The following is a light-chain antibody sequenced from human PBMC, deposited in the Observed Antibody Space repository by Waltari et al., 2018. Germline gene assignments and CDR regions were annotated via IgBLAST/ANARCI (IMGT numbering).Light chain of an antibody. Sequence: QLVLTQSPSASASLGASVKLTCTLSSGHSSNVIAWHQQQAEKGPRYLMKVNSDGNHSKGDKIPDRFSGSSSGAERYLTISNLQSEDEADYYCQTGGHGTWVFGGGTKLTVL. CDR3: QTGGHGTWV. CDR2: VNSDGNH. J-gene: IGLJ3*02. CDR1: SGHSSNV. V-gene: IGLV4-69*01.